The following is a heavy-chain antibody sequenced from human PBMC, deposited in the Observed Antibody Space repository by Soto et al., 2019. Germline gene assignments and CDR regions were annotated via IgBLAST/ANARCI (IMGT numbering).Heavy chain of an antibody. D-gene: IGHD6-13*01. CDR1: VFTFISYG. V-gene: IGHV3-30*18. CDR3: AKDTYSSSWYGPYYYYGMDV. CDR2: ISYDGSNK. Sequence: GWSLRLSCASSVFTFISYGMHWVRQAPGKGLEWVAVISYDGSNKYYADSVKGRFTISRDNSKNTLYLQMNSLRAEDTAVYYCAKDTYSSSWYGPYYYYGMDVWGQGTTVTVSS. J-gene: IGHJ6*02.